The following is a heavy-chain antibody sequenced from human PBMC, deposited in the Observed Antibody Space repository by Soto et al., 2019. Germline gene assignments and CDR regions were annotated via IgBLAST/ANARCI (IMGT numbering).Heavy chain of an antibody. CDR2: ISQSGNT. J-gene: IGHJ4*02. CDR1: SGSFSGYY. CDR3: ARAPKVSGSSQTRPDF. V-gene: IGHV4-34*01. Sequence: ASETLSLTCSIYSGSFSGYYWSWIRQPPGKGLEWIGEISQSGNTNYSPSLKSRVSISIDTSKKQFSLNLASVSAADTAVYYCARAPKVSGSSQTRPDFWGQGTLVTVSS. D-gene: IGHD6-6*01.